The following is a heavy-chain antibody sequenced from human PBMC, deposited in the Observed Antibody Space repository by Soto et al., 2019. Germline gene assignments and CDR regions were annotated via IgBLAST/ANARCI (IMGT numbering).Heavy chain of an antibody. J-gene: IGHJ3*02. V-gene: IGHV3-33*01. CDR1: GFTFSSYG. Sequence: PGGSLRLSCAASGFTFSSYGMHWVRQAPGKGLEWVAVIWYDGSNKYYADSVKGRFTISRDNSKNTLYLQMNSLRAEDTAVYYCARDRRGYDPIGWAGYYYDSSGSSDAFDIWGQGTMVTVSS. D-gene: IGHD3-22*01. CDR3: ARDRRGYDPIGWAGYYYDSSGSSDAFDI. CDR2: IWYDGSNK.